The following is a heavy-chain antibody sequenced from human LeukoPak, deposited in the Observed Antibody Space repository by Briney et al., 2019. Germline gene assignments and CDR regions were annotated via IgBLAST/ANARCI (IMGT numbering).Heavy chain of an antibody. CDR2: IKQDGSEK. V-gene: IGHV3-7*01. CDR1: GFTFSSYC. Sequence: PGGSLTLSCAASGFTFSSYCMSWVRQAPGKGLEWVANIKQDGSEKYYVDSVKGRFTISRDNAKNSLYLQMNSLRAEDTAVYYCARDLYYDFWSGYYLYYYYMDVWGKGTTVTVSS. J-gene: IGHJ6*03. CDR3: ARDLYYDFWSGYYLYYYYMDV. D-gene: IGHD3-3*01.